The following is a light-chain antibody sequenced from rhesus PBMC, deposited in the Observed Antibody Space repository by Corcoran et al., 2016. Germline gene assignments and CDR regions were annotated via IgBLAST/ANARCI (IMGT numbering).Light chain of an antibody. V-gene: IGKV1-74*01. CDR2: KAS. CDR3: QHSYGTPFT. J-gene: IGKJ3*01. CDR1: ENVNNY. Sequence: DIQMTQSPSSLSASVGDRVTITCRASENVNNYLHWYQQKPGKAPKLLIYKASTLESGVPSRFSGIGSGTDFTLTISSLRPEDFASYYCQHSYGTPFTFGPGTKLDIK.